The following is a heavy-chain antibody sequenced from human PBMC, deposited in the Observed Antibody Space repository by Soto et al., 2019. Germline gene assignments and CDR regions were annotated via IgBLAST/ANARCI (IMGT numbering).Heavy chain of an antibody. V-gene: IGHV3-30-3*01. CDR3: ARVGGHGDCSSTSCYHYYYYGMDV. J-gene: IGHJ6*02. CDR1: GFTFSSYA. D-gene: IGHD2-2*01. Sequence: SCAASGFTFSSYAMHWVRQAPGKGLEWVAVISYDGSNKYYADSVKGRFTISRDNSKNTLYLQMNSLRAEDTAVYYCARVGGHGDCSSTSCYHYYYYGMDVWGQGTTVTVSS. CDR2: ISYDGSNK.